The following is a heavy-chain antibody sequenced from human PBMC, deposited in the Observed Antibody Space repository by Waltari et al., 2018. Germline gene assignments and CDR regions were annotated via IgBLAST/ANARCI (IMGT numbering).Heavy chain of an antibody. CDR2: IYHRGSA. CDR3: ARVSGVYYFDY. J-gene: IGHJ4*02. CDR1: GYSITTGYY. Sequence: QVQLQESGPGLVKPSETLSLTCGVSGYSITTGYYWGWIRQPPGKGLEWIGSIYHRGSAYYNPSFKSRVSMSVDTSKNHFSLKVTSVTAADTAIYFCARVSGVYYFDYWGQGNLVTVS. V-gene: IGHV4-38-2*01. D-gene: IGHD2-8*01.